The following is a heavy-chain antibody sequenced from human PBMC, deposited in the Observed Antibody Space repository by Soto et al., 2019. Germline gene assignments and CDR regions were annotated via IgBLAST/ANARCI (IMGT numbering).Heavy chain of an antibody. CDR2: INPSGGST. D-gene: IGHD5-12*01. CDR3: ARDPKRWLQSPDFDY. Sequence: ASVKVSCKASGYTFTSYYMHWVRQAPGQGLEWMGIINPSGGSTSYAQKFQGRVTMTRDTSTSTVYMELSSLRSEDTAVYYCARDPKRWLQSPDFDYWGQGTLCTVSS. J-gene: IGHJ4*02. CDR1: GYTFTSYY. V-gene: IGHV1-46*01.